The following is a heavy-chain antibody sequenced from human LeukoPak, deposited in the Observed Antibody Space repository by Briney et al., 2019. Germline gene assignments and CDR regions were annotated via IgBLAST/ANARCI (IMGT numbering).Heavy chain of an antibody. V-gene: IGHV3-11*01. D-gene: IGHD3-22*01. J-gene: IGHJ4*02. CDR2: ISSSGSTI. CDR1: GFTFSDYY. CDR3: ARESTDSSGYYYVEGYYFDY. Sequence: GGSLRLSCAASGFTFSDYYMSWNRQAPGKGLEWVSYISSSGSTIYYADSVKGRFTISRDNAKNSLYLQMNSLRAEDTAVYYCARESTDSSGYYYVEGYYFDYWGQGTLVTVSS.